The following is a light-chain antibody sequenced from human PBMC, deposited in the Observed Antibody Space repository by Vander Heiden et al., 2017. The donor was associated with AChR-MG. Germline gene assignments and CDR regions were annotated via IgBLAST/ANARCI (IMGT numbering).Light chain of an antibody. CDR3: EAWDDSLNGYV. V-gene: IGLV1-44*01. CDR1: SSNIGSNT. CDR2: SND. J-gene: IGLJ1*01. Sequence: QSVLTQPPSASAPPGQRVTTSCSGSSSNIGSNTVNWYQQLPGTAPKLLIYSNDQRPSGVPDRFSASKSGTSASLAISGLQSEDEADYYCEAWDDSLNGYVFGPGTKVTVL.